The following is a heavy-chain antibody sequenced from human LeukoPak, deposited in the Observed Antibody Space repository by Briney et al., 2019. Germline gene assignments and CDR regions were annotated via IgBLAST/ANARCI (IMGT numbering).Heavy chain of an antibody. V-gene: IGHV3-33*06. CDR3: AKTAWDDSPGAFDI. Sequence: AGGSLRLSCAASGFTFSSYGMHWVRQAPGKGLEWVAVIWYDGSNKYYADSVKGRFTISRDNSKNTLYLQINSLRAEDTAVYHCAKTAWDDSPGAFDIWGQGTMVTVSS. CDR1: GFTFSSYG. D-gene: IGHD1-26*01. CDR2: IWYDGSNK. J-gene: IGHJ3*02.